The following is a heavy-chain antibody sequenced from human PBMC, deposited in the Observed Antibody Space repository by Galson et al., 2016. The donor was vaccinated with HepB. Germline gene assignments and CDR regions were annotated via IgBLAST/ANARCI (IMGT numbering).Heavy chain of an antibody. CDR2: IDPSDSYI. CDR1: GYDFGSYW. CDR3: ARRPGGDYYFDH. J-gene: IGHJ4*02. D-gene: IGHD3-16*01. V-gene: IGHV5-10-1*01. Sequence: QSGAEVKKPGESLRISCKGSGYDFGSYWITWGRQRPGKGLEWMGRIDPSDSYINYNPSFEGHVTISSDKSIDTAYLQWSGLKASDTAMYYCARRPGGDYYFDHWGQGTLVTVSS.